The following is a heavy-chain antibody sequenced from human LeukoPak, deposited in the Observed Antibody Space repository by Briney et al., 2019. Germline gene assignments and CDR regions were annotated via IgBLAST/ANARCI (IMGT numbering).Heavy chain of an antibody. J-gene: IGHJ4*02. D-gene: IGHD3-10*01. V-gene: IGHV1-18*01. Sequence: ASVKVSCKASGYTFSLYGITWVRQAPGQGLEWMGWISAYNGNTNYAQNLQGRVTMTTDTSTSTAYMELRSLRSDDTAVYYCARALLWFGEPSHIDYWGQGTLVTASS. CDR2: ISAYNGNT. CDR1: GYTFSLYG. CDR3: ARALLWFGEPSHIDY.